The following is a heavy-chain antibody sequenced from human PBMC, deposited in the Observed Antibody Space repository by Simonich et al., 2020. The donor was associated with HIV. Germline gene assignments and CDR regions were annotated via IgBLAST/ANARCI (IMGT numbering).Heavy chain of an antibody. CDR2: IIPIFGTT. Sequence: QVQLVQSGAEVKKPGSSVKVSCKASGGTFSSHVISWVRQAPGQGLEWMGGIIPIFGTTQNAQKFQGRVTITADESTSTAYMERGSRRSEDTAVYYCARGGGEQQLVSWFDPWGHGTLVTVSS. J-gene: IGHJ5*02. D-gene: IGHD6-13*01. CDR3: ARGGGEQQLVSWFDP. V-gene: IGHV1-69*13. CDR1: GGTFSSHV.